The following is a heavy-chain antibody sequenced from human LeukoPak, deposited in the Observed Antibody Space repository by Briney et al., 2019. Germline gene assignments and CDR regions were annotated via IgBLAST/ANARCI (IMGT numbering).Heavy chain of an antibody. CDR2: IYYDGST. V-gene: IGHV4-39*01. D-gene: IGHD1-26*01. CDR3: ARRATSGWFDP. CDR1: GGSISSSSYY. J-gene: IGHJ5*02. Sequence: SETLSPTCTVSGGSISSSSYYWGWIRQPPGKGLEWIGSIYYDGSTYFNPSLKTRVTISVDTSRNQFSLRLSSVTAADTAVYSCARRATSGWFDPWGQGTLVTVSS.